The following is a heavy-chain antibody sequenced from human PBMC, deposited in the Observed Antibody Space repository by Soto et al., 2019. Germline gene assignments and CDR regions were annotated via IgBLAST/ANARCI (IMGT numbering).Heavy chain of an antibody. Sequence: QVQLVQSGAEVKKPGSSVKVSCKASGGTFSSYAISWVRQAPGQGREWMGGIIPIFGTANYAQKFQGRVTITADESTSTTYMELSSMRSEDTAVYDCARDRAGGSPEIFDPWGQGTLVTVSS. CDR2: IIPIFGTA. J-gene: IGHJ5*02. D-gene: IGHD3-16*01. CDR1: GGTFSSYA. CDR3: ARDRAGGSPEIFDP. V-gene: IGHV1-69*01.